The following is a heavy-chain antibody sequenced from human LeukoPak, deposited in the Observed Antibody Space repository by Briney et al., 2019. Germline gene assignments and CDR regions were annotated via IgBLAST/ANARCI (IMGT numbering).Heavy chain of an antibody. D-gene: IGHD3-10*01. Sequence: SETLSLTCAVYGGSFSGYYWSWIRQPPGKGLEWIGEINHSGSTNYNPSLKSRVTISVDTSKNQFSLKLSSVTAADTAVYYCASGSNRGAFDIWGQGIMVTVSS. CDR1: GGSFSGYY. CDR2: INHSGST. J-gene: IGHJ3*02. CDR3: ASGSNRGAFDI. V-gene: IGHV4-34*01.